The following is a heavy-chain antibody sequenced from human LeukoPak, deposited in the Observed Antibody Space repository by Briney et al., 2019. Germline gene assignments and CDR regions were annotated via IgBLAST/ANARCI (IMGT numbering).Heavy chain of an antibody. V-gene: IGHV1-69*13. J-gene: IGHJ5*02. CDR3: ARWRGGYCSSTSCYAPNWFDP. Sequence: ASVKVSCKASGGTFISYAISWVRQAPGQGLEWMGGIIPIFGIANYAQKFQGRVTITADESTSTAYMELSSLRSEDTAVYYCARWRGGYCSSTSCYAPNWFDPWGQGTLVTVSS. CDR1: GGTFISYA. D-gene: IGHD2-2*01. CDR2: IIPIFGIA.